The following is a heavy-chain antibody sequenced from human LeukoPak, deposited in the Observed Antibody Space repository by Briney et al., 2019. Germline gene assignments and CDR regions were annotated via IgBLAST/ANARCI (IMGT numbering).Heavy chain of an antibody. CDR2: IYYSGST. CDR3: ARELGTHDAFDI. CDR1: GGSISSGDYY. V-gene: IGHV4-30-4*08. D-gene: IGHD7-27*01. J-gene: IGHJ3*02. Sequence: SETLSLTCTVSGGSISSGDYYWSWIRQPPGKGLEWIGYIYYSGSTYYNPSLKSRVTISVDTSKNQFSLKLSSVTAADTAVYYCARELGTHDAFDIWGQGTMVTVSS.